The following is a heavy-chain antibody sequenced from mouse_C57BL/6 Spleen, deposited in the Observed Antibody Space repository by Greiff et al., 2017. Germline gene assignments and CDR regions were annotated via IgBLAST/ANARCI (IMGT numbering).Heavy chain of an antibody. CDR2: IYPRDGST. D-gene: IGHD2-4*01. V-gene: IGHV1-85*01. CDR1: GYTFTSYD. CDR3: ARSSYYDYDEGRHIDY. Sequence: VQLQQSGPELVKPGASVKLSCKASGYTFTSYDINWVKQRPGQGLEWIGWIYPRDGSTKYNEKFKGKATLTVDTSSSTAYMELHSLTSEDSAVYFCARSSYYDYDEGRHIDYWGQGTTLTGSS. J-gene: IGHJ2*01.